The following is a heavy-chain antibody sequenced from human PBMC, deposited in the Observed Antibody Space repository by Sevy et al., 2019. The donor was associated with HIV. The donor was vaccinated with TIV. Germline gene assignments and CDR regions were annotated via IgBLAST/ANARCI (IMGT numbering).Heavy chain of an antibody. CDR3: ARGMDLDY. D-gene: IGHD2-8*01. V-gene: IGHV1-2*02. J-gene: IGHJ4*02. Sequence: ASVKVSCKASGYSFTAYYMHWVRQAPGQGLEWLGWINPNSGDTNYAQKFQGRVTMTRETPISTAYMELRRLTSDDTAVYYCARGMDLDYWGQGTLVTVSS. CDR1: GYSFTAYY. CDR2: INPNSGDT.